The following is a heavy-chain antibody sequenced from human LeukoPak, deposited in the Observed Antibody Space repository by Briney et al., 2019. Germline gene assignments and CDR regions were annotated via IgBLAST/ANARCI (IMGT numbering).Heavy chain of an antibody. CDR2: INPNSGST. D-gene: IGHD6-13*01. CDR3: ARDHSSSWSFDY. CDR1: GYTFTGYY. Sequence: GASVKVSCKASGYTFTGYYIHWVRQAPGQGLEWMGWINPNSGSTSYAQKFQGRVTMTRDTSTSTVYMELSSLRSEDTAVYYCARDHSSSWSFDYWGQGTLVTVSS. V-gene: IGHV1-46*01. J-gene: IGHJ4*02.